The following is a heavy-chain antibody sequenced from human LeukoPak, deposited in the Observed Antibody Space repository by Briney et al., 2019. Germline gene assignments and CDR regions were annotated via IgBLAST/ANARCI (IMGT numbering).Heavy chain of an antibody. CDR2: IYYSGST. J-gene: IGHJ4*02. D-gene: IGHD4/OR15-4a*01. CDR3: ARRGDGAQFDY. V-gene: IGHV4-31*03. Sequence: SETLSLTCTVSGGSISSGGYYWSWIRQHPGKGLEWIGYIYYSGSTYYNPSLKSRVTISVDTSKNQFSLKLSSVTAADTAVYYCARRGDGAQFDYWGQGTLVTVSS. CDR1: GGSISSGGYY.